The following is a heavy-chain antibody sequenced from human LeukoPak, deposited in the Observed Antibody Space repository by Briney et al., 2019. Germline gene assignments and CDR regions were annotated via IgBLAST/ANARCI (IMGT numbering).Heavy chain of an antibody. D-gene: IGHD3-3*01. V-gene: IGHV1-18*01. CDR1: GYTFSTYG. J-gene: IGHJ4*02. Sequence: GASVKVSFKASGYTFSTYGISWVRQAPGQGLEWMGWVNGYNGNTNYAQKFQARVTMTTDTSTSAAYMELRGLRSDDTAVYYCVRHTSEWSMDYWGQGTLVTVSS. CDR3: VRHTSEWSMDY. CDR2: VNGYNGNT.